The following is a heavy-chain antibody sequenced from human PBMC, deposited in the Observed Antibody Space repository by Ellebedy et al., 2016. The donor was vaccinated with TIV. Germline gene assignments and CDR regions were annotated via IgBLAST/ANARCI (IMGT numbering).Heavy chain of an antibody. D-gene: IGHD2-21*01. J-gene: IGHJ3*02. Sequence: GESLKISCAASGFTVSSNHMNWVRQAPGKGLEWVSLLYKGGDTRFVDSVKGRFTISRDNSKNTLYLQMNSLRAEDTDIYYCARMVAYSFDNWGQGTMVAVSS. V-gene: IGHV3-53*01. CDR1: GFTVSSNH. CDR2: LYKGGDT. CDR3: ARMVAYSFDN.